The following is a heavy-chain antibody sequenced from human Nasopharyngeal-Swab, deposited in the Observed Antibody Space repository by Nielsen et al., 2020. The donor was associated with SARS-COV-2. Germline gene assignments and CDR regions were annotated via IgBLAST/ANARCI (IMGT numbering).Heavy chain of an antibody. V-gene: IGHV4-34*01. CDR3: ARGEGITGTTPGAFDI. D-gene: IGHD1-14*01. CDR2: INHSGST. Sequence: RQAPGKGLKWIGEINHSGSTNYNPSLKSRVTISVDTSKNQFSLKLSSVTAADTAVYYCARGEGITGTTPGAFDIWGQGTMVTVSS. J-gene: IGHJ3*02.